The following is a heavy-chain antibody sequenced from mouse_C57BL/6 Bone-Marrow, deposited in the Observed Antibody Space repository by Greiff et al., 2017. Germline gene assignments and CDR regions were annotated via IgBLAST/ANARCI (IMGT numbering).Heavy chain of an antibody. D-gene: IGHD1-1*01. CDR2: ISGGGGNT. CDR3: SRQVTTVLATKYFDV. J-gene: IGHJ1*03. V-gene: IGHV5-9*01. CDR1: GFTFSSYT. Sequence: VQLKESGGGLVKPGGSLKLSCAASGFTFSSYTMSWVRQTPEKRLQWVAAISGGGGNTYYPDSVKGRFPISRDNDKNILYLQMSSLRSEDTALYYCSRQVTTVLATKYFDVWGTGTTVTVSS.